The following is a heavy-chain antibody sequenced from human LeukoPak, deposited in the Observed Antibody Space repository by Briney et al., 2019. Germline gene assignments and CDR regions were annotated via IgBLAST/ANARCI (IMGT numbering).Heavy chain of an antibody. Sequence: PAGSVRVSCKASGYTFTSYDMNWVRQAPGQGLEWMGWMNPKSGNTDYAQKLQGRVTMTRNTAKSTAYMELSSLRSADTAVYYCARVRVVLPACGMDVWGQGTPVTVSS. D-gene: IGHD2-21*02. CDR3: ARVRVVLPACGMDV. V-gene: IGHV1-8*01. J-gene: IGHJ6*02. CDR1: GYTFTSYD. CDR2: MNPKSGNT.